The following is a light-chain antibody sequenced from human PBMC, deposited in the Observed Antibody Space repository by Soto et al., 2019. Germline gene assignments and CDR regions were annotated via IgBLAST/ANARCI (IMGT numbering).Light chain of an antibody. V-gene: IGKV2-30*01. J-gene: IGKJ2*01. Sequence: EVVMTHSPLSLPVTLGQPASISCRSSQSLVFRDGNTYLNWFQQKPGQSPRRLIFKVSNRDSGDPDTFRGSGPGTDFTLMISRVEAEDVGSYYCMQGTHWPLYTFGQRTRLEIK. CDR2: KVS. CDR3: MQGTHWPLYT. CDR1: QSLVFRDGNTY.